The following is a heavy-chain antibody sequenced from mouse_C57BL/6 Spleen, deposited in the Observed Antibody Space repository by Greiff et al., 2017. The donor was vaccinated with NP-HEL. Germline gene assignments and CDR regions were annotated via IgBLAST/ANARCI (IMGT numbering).Heavy chain of an antibody. V-gene: IGHV5-4*01. CDR2: ISDGGSYT. D-gene: IGHD2-2*01. CDR1: GFTFSSYA. Sequence: EVNVVESGGGLVKPGGSLKLSCAASGFTFSSYAMSWVRQTPGKRLEWVATISDGGSYTYYPDNVKGRFTISRDNAKNNLYLQMSHLKSADTAMYYCARDKVTTGFAYWGQGTLVTVSA. J-gene: IGHJ3*01. CDR3: ARDKVTTGFAY.